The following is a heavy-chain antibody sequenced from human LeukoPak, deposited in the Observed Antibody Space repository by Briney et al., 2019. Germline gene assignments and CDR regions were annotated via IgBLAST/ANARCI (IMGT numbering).Heavy chain of an antibody. CDR3: ARDCGGSCYAIDY. CDR1: GFTFSSYS. CDR2: ISSSSSYI. Sequence: PGGSLRLSCAASGFTFSSYSMNWVRQAPGKGLEWVSSISSSSSYIYYADPVKGRFTISGDNAKNSLYLQMNSLRAEDTAVYYCARDCGGSCYAIDYWGQGTLVTVSS. D-gene: IGHD2-15*01. J-gene: IGHJ4*02. V-gene: IGHV3-21*01.